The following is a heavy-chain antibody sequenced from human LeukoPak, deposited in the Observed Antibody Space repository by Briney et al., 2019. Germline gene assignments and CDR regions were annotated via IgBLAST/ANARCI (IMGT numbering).Heavy chain of an antibody. CDR3: ARIVGATIDY. V-gene: IGHV4-30-4*08. CDR1: GGSISSSSYY. D-gene: IGHD1-26*01. J-gene: IGHJ4*02. Sequence: TSETLSLTCTVSGGSISSSSYYWSWIRQPPGKGLEWIGYIYYSGSTYYNPSLKSRVTISVDTSKNQFSLRLSSVTAADTAVYYCARIVGATIDYWGQGTLVTVSS. CDR2: IYYSGST.